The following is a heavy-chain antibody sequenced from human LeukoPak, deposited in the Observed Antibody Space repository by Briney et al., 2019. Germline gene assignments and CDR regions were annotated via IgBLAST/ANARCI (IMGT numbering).Heavy chain of an antibody. J-gene: IGHJ5*02. CDR3: ARESSGWSTVPNRFDP. D-gene: IGHD6-19*01. V-gene: IGHV4-59*01. Sequence: SETLSLTCTVSGGSISSYYWSWIRQPPGKGLEWIGYIYYSGSTNYNPSLKSRVTISVDTSKNQFSLKLSSVTAADTAVYYCARESSGWSTVPNRFDPWGQGTLVTVSS. CDR1: GGSISSYY. CDR2: IYYSGST.